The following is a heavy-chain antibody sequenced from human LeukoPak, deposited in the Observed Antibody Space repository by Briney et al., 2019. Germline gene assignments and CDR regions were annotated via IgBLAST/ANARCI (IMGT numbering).Heavy chain of an antibody. J-gene: IGHJ4*01. CDR3: ARARPGVVLNYFKY. D-gene: IGHD6-6*01. V-gene: IGHV3-7*01. CDR1: GFTFVDFY. Sequence: GGSLRVSCKASGFTFVDFYMSWVRQAPGKGLEWVANIDEAGKDRFYADSVKGRFTISRDNTKNSLYLDMTSLRAEDTATYFCARARPGVVLNYFKYLGPGALVPVSS. CDR2: IDEAGKDR.